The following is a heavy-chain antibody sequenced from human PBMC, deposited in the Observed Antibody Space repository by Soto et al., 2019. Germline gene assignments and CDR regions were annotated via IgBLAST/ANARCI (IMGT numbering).Heavy chain of an antibody. D-gene: IGHD2-15*01. J-gene: IGHJ6*02. V-gene: IGHV4-39*01. Sequence: PSETLSLTCTVSGGSISSSSYNWVRLRQPPGQELEWIGSINYSGSTYYNPSLKRRITISVNTSKNLFLQKLSSVTADDTAEYYCVRHNLLRGDYYYGMDVWGQETTVTSP. CDR3: VRHNLLRGDYYYGMDV. CDR2: INYSGST. CDR1: GGSISSSSYN.